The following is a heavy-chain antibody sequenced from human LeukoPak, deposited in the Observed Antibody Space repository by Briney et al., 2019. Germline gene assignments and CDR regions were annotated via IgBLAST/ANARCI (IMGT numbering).Heavy chain of an antibody. CDR2: IYYSGST. CDR1: GGSISSYY. D-gene: IGHD3-9*01. Sequence: PSETLSLTCTVSGGSISSYYWSWIRQPPGKGLEWIGYIYYSGSTNYNPSLKSRVTISVDTSKNQFSLKLSSVTAADTAVYYCARGSDYDILTGYYAPFDYWGQGTLVTVSS. CDR3: ARGSDYDILTGYYAPFDY. V-gene: IGHV4-59*08. J-gene: IGHJ4*02.